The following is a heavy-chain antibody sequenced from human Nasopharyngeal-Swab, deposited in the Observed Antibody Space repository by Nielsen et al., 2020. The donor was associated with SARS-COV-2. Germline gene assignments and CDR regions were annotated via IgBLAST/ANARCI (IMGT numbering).Heavy chain of an antibody. J-gene: IGHJ2*01. Sequence: GGSLRLSCAVSGFTFSSYWMSWVRQAPGKGLEWVANIKQDGSEKYYVDSVKGRFTISRDNAKNSLYLQMNSLRAEDTAVYYCAKDRGCSGGSCYVHWYFDLWGRGTLVTVSS. D-gene: IGHD2-15*01. CDR3: AKDRGCSGGSCYVHWYFDL. V-gene: IGHV3-7*03. CDR1: GFTFSSYW. CDR2: IKQDGSEK.